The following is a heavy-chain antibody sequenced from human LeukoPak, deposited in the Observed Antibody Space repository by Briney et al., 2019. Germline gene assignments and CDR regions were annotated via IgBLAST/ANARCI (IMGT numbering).Heavy chain of an antibody. CDR2: SYSGGST. CDR3: AKRGYSYGPDYFDY. Sequence: GGSLRLSCAASGFSVSSNYINWVRQAPGKGLEWVSVSYSGGSTYYADSVKGRITISRDNSKNTLYLQMNSLRAEDTAVYYCAKRGYSYGPDYFDYWGQGALVTVSS. CDR1: GFSVSSNY. D-gene: IGHD5-18*01. J-gene: IGHJ4*02. V-gene: IGHV3-66*01.